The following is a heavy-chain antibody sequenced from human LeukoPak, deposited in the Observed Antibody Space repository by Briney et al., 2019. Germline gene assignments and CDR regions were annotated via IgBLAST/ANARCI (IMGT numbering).Heavy chain of an antibody. D-gene: IGHD6-19*01. Sequence: PGGSMRLSCAASGFTFSSYWMSWVRQAPGTGLEWVANIKQDGSEKYYVDSVKGRFTISRDNSKNTLYLQMNSLRAEDTAVYYCARDGTKYSSGYWGQGTLVTVSS. CDR1: GFTFSSYW. V-gene: IGHV3-7*03. CDR2: IKQDGSEK. J-gene: IGHJ4*02. CDR3: ARDGTKYSSGY.